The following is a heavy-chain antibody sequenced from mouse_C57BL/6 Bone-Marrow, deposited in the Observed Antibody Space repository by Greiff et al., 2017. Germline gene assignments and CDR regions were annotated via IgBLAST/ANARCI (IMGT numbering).Heavy chain of an antibody. Sequence: EVQLQQSGPELVKPGASVKISCKASGYSFTDSNMNWVKQSNGKRLEWIGVINPNYGTTSYNQKFKGKATLTGDKSSSTAYMQLNSLPSEDSAVYFCARRYYGSSYRYFDVWGTGTTVTVSS. CDR2: INPNYGTT. CDR1: GYSFTDSN. V-gene: IGHV1-39*01. J-gene: IGHJ1*03. CDR3: ARRYYGSSYRYFDV. D-gene: IGHD1-1*01.